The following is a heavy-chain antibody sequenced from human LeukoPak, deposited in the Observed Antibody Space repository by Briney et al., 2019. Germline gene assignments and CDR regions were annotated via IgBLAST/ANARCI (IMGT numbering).Heavy chain of an antibody. Sequence: PGGSLRLSCAASGFTFSDYAMSWVRQAPGQGPEWVSGISGHSDSTYHADSVKGRFTISRDNSKNTLYLQMNGLRAEDTAVYYCAGYVWGTYRYTNYWGQGTLVTVSS. J-gene: IGHJ4*02. CDR2: ISGHSDST. CDR1: GFTFSDYA. V-gene: IGHV3-23*01. CDR3: AGYVWGTYRYTNY. D-gene: IGHD3-16*02.